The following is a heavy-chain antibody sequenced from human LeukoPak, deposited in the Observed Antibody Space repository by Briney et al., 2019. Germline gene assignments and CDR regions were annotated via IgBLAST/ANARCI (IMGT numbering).Heavy chain of an antibody. D-gene: IGHD3-3*01. Sequence: PGGSLRLSCVASGFTFSSYSMHWVRQAPGEGLEWLSGISNTGRATDYTDSIKGRFTISRDNSKNTVFLQMNSLRAEDTAEYFCAHQVPPNDGFFDHWGQGTLVTVSS. CDR1: GFTFSSYS. CDR2: ISNTGRAT. CDR3: AHQVPPNDGFFDH. J-gene: IGHJ5*02. V-gene: IGHV3-23*01.